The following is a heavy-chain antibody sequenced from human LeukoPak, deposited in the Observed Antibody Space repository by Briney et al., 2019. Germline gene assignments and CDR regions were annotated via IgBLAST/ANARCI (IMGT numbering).Heavy chain of an antibody. CDR3: ARPRYYYDSSGYYH. CDR1: GGSVTSYY. V-gene: IGHV4-59*08. D-gene: IGHD3-22*01. J-gene: IGHJ5*02. CDR2: IYYSGST. Sequence: SETLSLTCTISGGSVTSYYWSWIRQPPGKGLEWIGYIYYSGSTNYNPSLKSRVTISVDTSKNQFSLKLSSVTAADTAVYYCARPRYYYDSSGYYHWGQGTLVTVSS.